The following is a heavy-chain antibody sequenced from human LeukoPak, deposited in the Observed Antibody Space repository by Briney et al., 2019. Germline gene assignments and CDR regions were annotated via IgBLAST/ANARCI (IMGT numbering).Heavy chain of an antibody. D-gene: IGHD6-19*01. V-gene: IGHV1-2*02. CDR1: GYTFTGYY. J-gene: IGHJ3*02. Sequence: ASVKVSCKASGYTFTGYYMHWVRQAPGQGLEWMGWINPNSGGTNYAQKFQGGVTMTRDTSISTAYMELSRLRSDDTAVYYCARDQWYSSGWYNEMDAFDIWGQGTMVTVSS. CDR2: INPNSGGT. CDR3: ARDQWYSSGWYNEMDAFDI.